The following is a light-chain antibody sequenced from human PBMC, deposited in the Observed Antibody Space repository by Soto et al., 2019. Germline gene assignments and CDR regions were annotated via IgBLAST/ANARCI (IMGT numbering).Light chain of an antibody. CDR3: QQSYSNPST. CDR2: GAS. J-gene: IGKJ3*01. CDR1: QSISHY. V-gene: IGKV1-39*01. Sequence: DIQMTQSPSSLSASVGDSVTITCRASQSISHYLNWYQQKPGKAPKLLIYGASSWQSGVPSRFSGSGSGTDFTLTISSLQPEDFATYYCQQSYSNPSTFGPGTKVGIK.